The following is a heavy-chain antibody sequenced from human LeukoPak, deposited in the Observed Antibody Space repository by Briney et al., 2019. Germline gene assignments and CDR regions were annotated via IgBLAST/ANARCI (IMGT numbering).Heavy chain of an antibody. J-gene: IGHJ5*02. V-gene: IGHV3-23*01. D-gene: IGHD6-19*01. CDR3: AKERASYSTGWYGSPFDP. CDR1: GFTFSSYA. CDR2: ISGSGTNT. Sequence: GGSLRLSCAASGFTFSSYAMNWVRQAPGEGLEWVSAISGSGTNTYYADSVKGRFTISRDNSNNTLYLQMNTLRAEDTAVYYCAKERASYSTGWYGSPFDPWGQGTLVTVSS.